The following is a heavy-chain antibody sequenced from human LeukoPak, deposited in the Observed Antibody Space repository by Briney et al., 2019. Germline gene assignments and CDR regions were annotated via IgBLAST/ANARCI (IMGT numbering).Heavy chain of an antibody. V-gene: IGHV4-4*02. Sequence: PSGTLSLTCAVSGGSISSSNWWSWVRQPPGKGLEWIGEIYHSGSTNYNPSLKSRVTISVDKSKNQFSLKLSSVTAADTAVYYCARAGVGGGTQRYCSSTSCSRLTAGGYFQHWGQGTLVTVSS. J-gene: IGHJ1*01. CDR1: GGSISSSNW. D-gene: IGHD2-2*01. CDR2: IYHSGST. CDR3: ARAGVGGGTQRYCSSTSCSRLTAGGYFQH.